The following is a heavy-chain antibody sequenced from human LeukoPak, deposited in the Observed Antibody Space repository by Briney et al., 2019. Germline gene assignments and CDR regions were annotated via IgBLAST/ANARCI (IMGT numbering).Heavy chain of an antibody. J-gene: IGHJ4*02. V-gene: IGHV4-34*01. Sequence: SETLSLTCAVYGGSFSGYYWSWIRQPPGKGLEWIGEINHSGSTNYNPSLKSRVTISVDTSKNQFSLKLSSVTAADTAVYYCARGGKYYYDSSGYYYHPPYDYWGQGTLVTVSS. CDR1: GGSFSGYY. CDR2: INHSGST. CDR3: ARGGKYYYDSSGYYYHPPYDY. D-gene: IGHD3-22*01.